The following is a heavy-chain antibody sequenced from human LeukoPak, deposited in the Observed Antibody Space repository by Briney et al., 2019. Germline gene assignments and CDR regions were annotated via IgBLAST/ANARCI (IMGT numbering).Heavy chain of an antibody. D-gene: IGHD1-26*01. CDR2: MSYDVGNK. J-gene: IGHJ4*02. CDR3: AKEPRGHFDFDY. Sequence: PGRSLRLSCAASGFTFSNYGMHWVRQAPGKGLEWVTAMSYDVGNKYYADSVKGRFTVSGDSSKNTVYLQMNSLRVEDTAVYYCAKEPRGHFDFDYWGQGTLVTVSS. CDR1: GFTFSNYG. V-gene: IGHV3-30*18.